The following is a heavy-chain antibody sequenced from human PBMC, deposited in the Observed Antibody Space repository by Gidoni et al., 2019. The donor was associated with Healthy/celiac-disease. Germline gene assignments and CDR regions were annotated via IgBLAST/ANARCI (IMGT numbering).Heavy chain of an antibody. V-gene: IGHV3-30*01. CDR2: ISYDGSNK. CDR3: ARDNLLWFGGSTYYYYYYGMDV. D-gene: IGHD3-10*01. Sequence: QVQLVESGGGVVQPGRSLRLSCAASGFTFSSYAMHWVRQAPGKGLEWVAVISYDGSNKYYADSVKGRFTISRDNSKNTLYLQMNSLRAEDTAVYYCARDNLLWFGGSTYYYYYYGMDVWGQGTTVTVSS. CDR1: GFTFSSYA. J-gene: IGHJ6*02.